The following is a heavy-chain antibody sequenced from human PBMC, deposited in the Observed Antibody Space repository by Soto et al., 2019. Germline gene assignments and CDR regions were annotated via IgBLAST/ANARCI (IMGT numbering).Heavy chain of an antibody. Sequence: GGSLRLSCAASGFTFDDYAMHWVRQAPGKGLEWVSGISWNSGSIGYADSVKGRFTISRDNAKNSLYLQMNSLRAEDTALYYCAKDGYSSSWSYYFDYWGQGTLVTVSS. CDR2: ISWNSGSI. V-gene: IGHV3-9*01. D-gene: IGHD6-13*01. CDR3: AKDGYSSSWSYYFDY. CDR1: GFTFDDYA. J-gene: IGHJ4*02.